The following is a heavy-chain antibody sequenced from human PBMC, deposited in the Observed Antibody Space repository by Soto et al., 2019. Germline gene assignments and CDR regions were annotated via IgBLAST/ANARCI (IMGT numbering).Heavy chain of an antibody. V-gene: IGHV5-10-1*01. D-gene: IGHD5-12*01. CDR2: IDPSDSYT. CDR1: GYSFTSYW. J-gene: IGHJ5*02. Sequence: GESLKISCKGSGYSFTSYWISWVRQMPGKGLEWRGRIDPSDSYTNYSPSFQGHVTISADKSISTAYLQWSSLQASDTAMYYWARSGDRRGWFDPWGQGALVTASS. CDR3: ARSGDRRGWFDP.